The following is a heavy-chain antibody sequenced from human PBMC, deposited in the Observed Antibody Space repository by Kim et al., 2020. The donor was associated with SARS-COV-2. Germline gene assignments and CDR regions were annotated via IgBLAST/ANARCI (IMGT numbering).Heavy chain of an antibody. J-gene: IGHJ4*02. Sequence: NYNPSLSGRVTISVDTSKNQFSLKLSSVTAADTAVYYCASRIAAAGMDDYWGQGTLVTVSS. CDR3: ASRIAAAGMDDY. D-gene: IGHD6-13*01. V-gene: IGHV4-34*01.